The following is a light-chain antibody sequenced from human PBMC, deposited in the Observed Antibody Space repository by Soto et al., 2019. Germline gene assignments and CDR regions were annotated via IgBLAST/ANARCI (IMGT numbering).Light chain of an antibody. V-gene: IGKV1-5*03. CDR3: QQYNTYSRT. CDR1: QSISTY. Sequence: DIQMTQSPSTLSASVGDRVAITCRASQSISTYLAWYQQKPGKAPKLLIYKASSLESGVPSRFSGSGSGAEFNLTISSLQPDDFATYYCQQYNTYSRTFGQGTKVEIK. J-gene: IGKJ1*01. CDR2: KAS.